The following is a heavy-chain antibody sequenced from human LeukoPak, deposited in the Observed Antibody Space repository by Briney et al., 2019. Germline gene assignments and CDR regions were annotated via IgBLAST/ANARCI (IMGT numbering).Heavy chain of an antibody. CDR1: GFSFTKHG. D-gene: IGHD1-1*01. CDR2: ISDNGRRT. Sequence: GGSLRLSCAASGFSFTKHGMHWVRQAPGKGLEWVAFISDNGRRTYYTESVKGRFTISRDDSTNTLSLQVNSLRTEDTAVYCCARDFSSHWSLDHWGQGALVTVSS. V-gene: IGHV3-30*03. J-gene: IGHJ4*02. CDR3: ARDFSSHWSLDH.